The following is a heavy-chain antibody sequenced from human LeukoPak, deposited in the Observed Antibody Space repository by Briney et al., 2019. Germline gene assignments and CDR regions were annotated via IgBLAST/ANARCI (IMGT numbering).Heavy chain of an antibody. Sequence: GGSLRLSCAASGFSFTSYSLNWVRQAPGKDLEWISYITGSSSRIYYADSVKDRFTISRDNAKNSLYLQMNSLRDEDTAVYYCAWISPAYGDYYLDYWGQGTLVTVSA. J-gene: IGHJ4*02. CDR3: AWISPAYGDYYLDY. D-gene: IGHD4-17*01. V-gene: IGHV3-48*02. CDR1: GFSFTSYS. CDR2: ITGSSSRI.